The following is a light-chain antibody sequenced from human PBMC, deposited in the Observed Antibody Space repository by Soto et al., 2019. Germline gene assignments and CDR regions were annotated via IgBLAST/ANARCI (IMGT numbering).Light chain of an antibody. CDR3: SSYATSDSYV. CDR2: DVT. Sequence: QSALTQPASVSGSPGQSITISCTGTSSDVGGYNSVSWYQQHPGKAPKLMIYDVTSRPSGVSSRFSGSKSASTASLTISGLQDEDEADYFCSSYATSDSYVFGTGTKVTVL. J-gene: IGLJ1*01. V-gene: IGLV2-14*01. CDR1: SSDVGGYNS.